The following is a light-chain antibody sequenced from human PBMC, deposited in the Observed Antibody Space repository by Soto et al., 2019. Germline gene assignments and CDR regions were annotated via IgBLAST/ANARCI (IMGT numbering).Light chain of an antibody. V-gene: IGKV1-5*01. CDR3: QQYNTLSGT. Sequence: GAIVAITCRASQSISLWLAWYQQKPGQAPKLLIYAASTLESGVPSRFSGSGFGTEFSLTISSLQPDDFASYYCQQYNTLSGTFGQGTKVDIK. CDR1: QSISLW. CDR2: AAS. J-gene: IGKJ1*01.